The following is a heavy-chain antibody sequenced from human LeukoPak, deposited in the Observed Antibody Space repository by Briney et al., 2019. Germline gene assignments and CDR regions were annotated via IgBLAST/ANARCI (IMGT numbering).Heavy chain of an antibody. CDR1: GGSISSGGYY. CDR2: IYYSGSP. V-gene: IGHV4-30-4*08. CDR3: AREGGGSSATHHWLDP. J-gene: IGHJ5*02. D-gene: IGHD2-15*01. Sequence: PSETLSLTCTVSGGSISSGGYYWSWIRQHPGKGLEWIGYIYYSGSPYYNPSLKSRVTISVDTSKNQFSLKLSSVTAADTAVYYCAREGGGSSATHHWLDPWGQGTLVTVSS.